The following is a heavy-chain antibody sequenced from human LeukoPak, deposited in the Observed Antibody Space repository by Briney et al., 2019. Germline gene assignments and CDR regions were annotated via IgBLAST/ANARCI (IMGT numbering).Heavy chain of an antibody. CDR1: GFTFSSYE. J-gene: IGHJ6*03. CDR3: AKEGYYYGSGESYYYMDV. Sequence: PGGSLRLSCAASGFTFSSYEMNWVRQAPGKGLEWVSAISGSGGSTYYADSVKGRFTISRDNSKNTLYLQMNSLRAEDTAVYYCAKEGYYYGSGESYYYMDVWGKGTTVTISS. D-gene: IGHD3-10*01. V-gene: IGHV3-23*01. CDR2: ISGSGGST.